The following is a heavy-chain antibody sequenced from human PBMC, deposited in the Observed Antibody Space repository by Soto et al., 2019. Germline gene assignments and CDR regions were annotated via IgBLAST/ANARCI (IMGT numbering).Heavy chain of an antibody. J-gene: IGHJ4*02. Sequence: SETLSLTCTVSRASIYTYSWTWIRQPAGKGLQWIGRIYSSGSANYSPSLKSRVTMSVDTSKNQISLKLSSVTAADTAVYYCAREVAYNLDYWGQGTLVTVSS. D-gene: IGHD5-12*01. CDR3: AREVAYNLDY. V-gene: IGHV4-4*07. CDR2: IYSSGSA. CDR1: RASIYTYS.